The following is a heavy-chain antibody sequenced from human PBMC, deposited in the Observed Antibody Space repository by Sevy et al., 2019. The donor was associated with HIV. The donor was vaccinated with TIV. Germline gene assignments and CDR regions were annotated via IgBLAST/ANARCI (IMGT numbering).Heavy chain of an antibody. CDR3: ARLSRPGGVMRWFDP. Sequence: ASVKVSCKASGYTFTGYYMHWVRQAPGQGLEWMGWINPNSGGTNYAPKFQGRVTMTRDTSISTAYMELSRLRSDDTAVYYCARLSRPGGVMRWFDPWGQGTLVTVSS. D-gene: IGHD3-16*01. CDR2: INPNSGGT. CDR1: GYTFTGYY. J-gene: IGHJ5*02. V-gene: IGHV1-2*02.